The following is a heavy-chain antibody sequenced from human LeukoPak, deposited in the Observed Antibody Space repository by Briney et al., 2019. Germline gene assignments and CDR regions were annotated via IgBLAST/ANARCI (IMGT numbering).Heavy chain of an antibody. CDR3: TGHPVIASDLAV. CDR2: IDTSDSYT. V-gene: IGHV5-10-1*01. D-gene: IGHD6-13*01. Sequence: GESLKISCQASGYSFISCWISWVRQLPGGGLEWLERIDTSDSYTKYSPSFQGNVTISADKSITTAYLKWSSLKASDTAIYYCTGHPVIASDLAVWGRGTTVTVSS. J-gene: IGHJ6*02. CDR1: GYSFISCW.